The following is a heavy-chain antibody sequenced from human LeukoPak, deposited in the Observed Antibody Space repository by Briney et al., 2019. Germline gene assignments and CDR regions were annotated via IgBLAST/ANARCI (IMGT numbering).Heavy chain of an antibody. J-gene: IGHJ4*02. CDR1: GFTFSRSW. Sequence: PGRSLRLSCAASGFTFSRSWMHWVCQGPGEGLVRVSRITGDGSTTIYADSVKGRFTISRDNAKNMVYLQLNSLRTEDTAVYYCARDNDYKIDYWGQGALLTVSS. V-gene: IGHV3-74*01. D-gene: IGHD4-11*01. CDR2: ITGDGSTT. CDR3: ARDNDYKIDY.